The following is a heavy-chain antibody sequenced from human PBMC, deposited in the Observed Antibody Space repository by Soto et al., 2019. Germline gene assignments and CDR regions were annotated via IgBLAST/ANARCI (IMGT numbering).Heavy chain of an antibody. J-gene: IGHJ6*02. CDR2: IKQDGSEK. Sequence: GGSLRLSCAAAGFTFSSYWMSWVRQAPGKGLEWVANIKQDGSEKYYVDSVKGRFTISRDNAKNSLYLQMNSLRAEDTAVYYCARDRYSYYDFWSGSLPYYYYGMDVWGQGTTVTVSS. V-gene: IGHV3-7*01. CDR1: GFTFSSYW. D-gene: IGHD3-3*01. CDR3: ARDRYSYYDFWSGSLPYYYYGMDV.